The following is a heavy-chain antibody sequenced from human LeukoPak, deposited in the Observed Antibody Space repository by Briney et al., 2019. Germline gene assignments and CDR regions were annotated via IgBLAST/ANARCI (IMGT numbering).Heavy chain of an antibody. CDR1: GYTFTSFY. D-gene: IGHD3-22*01. Sequence: ASVKVSCKASGYTFTSFYIHWVRQAPGQGLEWMGIINPSSSSTSYAQRFQGRVTMTRDTSTSTVYMDLSSLRSEDTAVYYCAREASRSLNDESSGYFDNWGQGTLVTVSS. J-gene: IGHJ4*02. V-gene: IGHV1-46*01. CDR3: AREASRSLNDESSGYFDN. CDR2: INPSSSST.